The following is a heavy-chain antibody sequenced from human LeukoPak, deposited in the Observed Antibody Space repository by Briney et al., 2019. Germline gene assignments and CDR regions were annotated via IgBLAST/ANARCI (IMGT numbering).Heavy chain of an antibody. CDR1: GFTFTSNY. V-gene: IGHV3-66*01. J-gene: IGHJ4*02. Sequence: GGSLRLSCAASGFTFTSNYMSWVRQAPGKGVEGVSVIYSGGSTYYADSVKGRFTISRDNSKNTLYLQMNSLRAEDTAVYYCARAPYGSGSFYDYWGQGPLVTVSS. D-gene: IGHD3-10*01. CDR3: ARAPYGSGSFYDY. CDR2: IYSGGST.